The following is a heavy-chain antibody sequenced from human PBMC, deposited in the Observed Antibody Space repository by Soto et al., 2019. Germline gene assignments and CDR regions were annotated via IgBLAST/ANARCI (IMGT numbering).Heavy chain of an antibody. V-gene: IGHV4-4*02. Sequence: SETLSLTCAVSGGSISSSNWWSWVRQPPGKGLEWIGEIYHSGSTNYNPSLKSRVTISVDKSKNQFSLKLSSVTAADTAVYYCARARSRPKQLAGTAPYYYYGMDVWGQGTTVTVSS. CDR1: GGSISSSNW. CDR2: IYHSGST. J-gene: IGHJ6*02. CDR3: ARARSRPKQLAGTAPYYYYGMDV. D-gene: IGHD6-6*01.